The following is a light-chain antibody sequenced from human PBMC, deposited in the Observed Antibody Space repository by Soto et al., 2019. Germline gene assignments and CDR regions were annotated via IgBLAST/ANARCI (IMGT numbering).Light chain of an antibody. CDR1: SNDVGVYDF. V-gene: IGLV2-8*01. CDR3: KSYAGSNTYV. CDR2: EVV. Sequence: QSALSQPASVSGSPGQSITISCTGTSNDVGVYDFVSWYQHHLGKAPRLIIYEVVQRPSGVPDRFSGSKSGNTASLTVSGLQAADEADYFCKSYAGSNTYVFGSGTKLTVL. J-gene: IGLJ1*01.